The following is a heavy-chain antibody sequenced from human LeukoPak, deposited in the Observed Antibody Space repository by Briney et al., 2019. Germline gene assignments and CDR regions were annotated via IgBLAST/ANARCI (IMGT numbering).Heavy chain of an antibody. D-gene: IGHD4-17*01. CDR1: GQNFTGYG. J-gene: IGHJ5*02. Sequence: GEALKTYRKGAGQNFTGYGNSWVRQMPGKSLKWMGRIDPSDSYTNYSPSFQGHVTISADKSISTAYLQWSSLKASDSAMYYCARHSHDYGDYEDWFDPWGQGTLVTVSS. V-gene: IGHV5-10-1*01. CDR3: ARHSHDYGDYEDWFDP. CDR2: IDPSDSYT.